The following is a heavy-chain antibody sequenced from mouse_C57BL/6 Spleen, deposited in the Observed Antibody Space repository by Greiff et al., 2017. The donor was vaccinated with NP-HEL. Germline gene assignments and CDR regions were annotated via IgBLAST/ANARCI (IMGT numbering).Heavy chain of an antibody. Sequence: EVKLMESGGDLVKPGGSLKLSCAASGFTFSSYGMSWVRQTPDKRLEWVATISSGGSYTYYPDSVKGRFTISRDNAKNTLYLQMSSLKSEDTAMYYCARHDSFDYWGQGTTLTVSS. D-gene: IGHD2-12*01. CDR1: GFTFSSYG. CDR2: ISSGGSYT. CDR3: ARHDSFDY. V-gene: IGHV5-6*01. J-gene: IGHJ2*01.